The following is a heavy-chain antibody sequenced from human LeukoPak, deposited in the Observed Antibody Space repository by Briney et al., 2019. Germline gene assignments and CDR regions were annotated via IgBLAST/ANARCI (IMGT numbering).Heavy chain of an antibody. CDR2: IYTSGST. Sequence: SQTLSLTCTVSGGSISSGSYYWSWIRQPAGKGLEWIGRIYTSGSTNYNPSLKSRVTISVDTSKNQFSLKLSSVTAADTAVYYCARGRVRLYSMVRGVYPSYNWFDPWGQGTLVTVSS. CDR3: ARGRVRLYSMVRGVYPSYNWFDP. D-gene: IGHD3-10*01. J-gene: IGHJ5*02. CDR1: GGSISSGSYY. V-gene: IGHV4-61*02.